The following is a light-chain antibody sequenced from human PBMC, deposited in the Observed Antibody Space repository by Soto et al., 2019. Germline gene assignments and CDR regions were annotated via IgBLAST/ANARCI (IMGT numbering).Light chain of an antibody. V-gene: IGLV2-14*03. CDR1: SSDVGAYNF. CDR2: NVS. Sequence: QSVLTQPASVSGSPGQSITISCTGTSSDVGAYNFVSWYRQHPGKAPKLIIYNVSDRPSGVSNRFSGSKSANTASLTIPGLQAEDEADYYCTSSTSRGTYVFGTGTKVTVL. CDR3: TSSTSRGTYV. J-gene: IGLJ1*01.